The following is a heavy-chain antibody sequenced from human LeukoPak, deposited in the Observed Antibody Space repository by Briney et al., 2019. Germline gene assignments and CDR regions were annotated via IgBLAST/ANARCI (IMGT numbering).Heavy chain of an antibody. CDR1: GFTFSSYG. CDR3: AKENVPAYYYYYYMDV. CDR2: IRYDGSNK. Sequence: GGSLRLSCAASGFTFSSYGMHWVRQAPGKGLEWVAFIRYDGSNKYYADSVKGRFTISRDNSKNTLCLQMNSLRAEDTAVYYCAKENVPAYYYYYYMDVWGKGTTVTVSS. J-gene: IGHJ6*03. D-gene: IGHD2-2*01. V-gene: IGHV3-30*02.